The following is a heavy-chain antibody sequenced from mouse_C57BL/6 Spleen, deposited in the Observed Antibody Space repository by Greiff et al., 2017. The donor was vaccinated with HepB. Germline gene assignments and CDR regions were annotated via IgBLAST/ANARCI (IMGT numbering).Heavy chain of an antibody. J-gene: IGHJ4*01. CDR2: IYPGDGDT. CDR3: ARWETMDY. D-gene: IGHD4-1*01. Sequence: QVQLKESGPELVKPGASVKISCKASGYAFSSSWMNWVKQSPGKGLEWIGRIYPGDGDTNYNGKFKGKATLTADKSSSTAYMQLSSLTSEDSAVYFCARWETMDYWGQGTSVTVSS. CDR1: GYAFSSSW. V-gene: IGHV1-82*01.